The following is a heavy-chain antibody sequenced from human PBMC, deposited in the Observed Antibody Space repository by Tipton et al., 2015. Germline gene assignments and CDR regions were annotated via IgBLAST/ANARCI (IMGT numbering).Heavy chain of an antibody. D-gene: IGHD6-13*01. Sequence: TLSLTCTVSGGSISRSSYYWSWIRQSPGKGLEWIGEINHGGSTNYNPSLKSRVTISVDTSKNQFSLRLSSVTAADTAVYYCARSLFPETAGLENWFDPWGQGTLVTVSS. J-gene: IGHJ5*02. V-gene: IGHV4-39*01. CDR2: INHGGST. CDR1: GGSISRSSYY. CDR3: ARSLFPETAGLENWFDP.